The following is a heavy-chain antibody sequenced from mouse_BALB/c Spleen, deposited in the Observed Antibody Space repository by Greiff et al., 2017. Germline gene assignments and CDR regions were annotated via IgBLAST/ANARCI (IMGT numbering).Heavy chain of an antibody. V-gene: IGHV3-8*02. CDR3: ARGGYITTAIDY. J-gene: IGHJ2*01. CDR2: ISYSGST. CDR1: GDSITSGY. D-gene: IGHD1-2*01. Sequence: EVQLQQSGPSLVKPSQTLSLTCSVTGDSITSGYWNWIRKFPGNKLEYMGYISYSGSTYYNPSLKSRISITRDTSKNQYYLQLNSVTTEDTATYYCARGGYITTAIDYWGQGTTLTVSS.